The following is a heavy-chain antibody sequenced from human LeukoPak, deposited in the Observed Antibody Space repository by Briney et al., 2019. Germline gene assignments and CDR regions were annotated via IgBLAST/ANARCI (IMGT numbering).Heavy chain of an antibody. CDR2: IYYSGST. V-gene: IGHV4-31*03. J-gene: IGHJ4*02. D-gene: IGHD3-10*01. CDR1: GGSISSGGYC. CDR3: ARGQNYYGSGSYDY. Sequence: SQTLSLTCTVSGGSISSGGYCWSWIRQHPGKGLEWIGYIYYSGSTYYNPSLKSRVTISVDTSKNQFSLKLSSVTAADTAVYYCARGQNYYGSGSYDYWGQGTLVTVSS.